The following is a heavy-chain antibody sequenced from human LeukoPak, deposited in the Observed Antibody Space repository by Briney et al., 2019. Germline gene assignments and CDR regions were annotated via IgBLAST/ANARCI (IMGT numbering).Heavy chain of an antibody. CDR3: ARERQEHIVVVTAPYYYYGMDV. CDR1: GFTFSSYW. Sequence: PGGSLRLSCAASGFTFSSYWMSWVRQAPGKGLEWVANIKQDGSEKYYVDSVKGRFTISRDNAKNSLYLQMNSLRAEDTAVYYCARERQEHIVVVTAPYYYYGMDVWGQGTTVTVSS. CDR2: IKQDGSEK. D-gene: IGHD2-21*02. V-gene: IGHV3-7*01. J-gene: IGHJ6*02.